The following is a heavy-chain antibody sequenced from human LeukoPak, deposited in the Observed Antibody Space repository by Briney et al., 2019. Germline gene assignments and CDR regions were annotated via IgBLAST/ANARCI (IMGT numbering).Heavy chain of an antibody. CDR2: IYYSGST. V-gene: IGHV4-59*08. CDR3: ARIYYYDSSGYSTMYWYFDL. D-gene: IGHD3-22*01. Sequence: SETLSLTCTVSGGSISSYYWSWIRQPPGKGLEWIGYIYYSGSTNYNPSLKSRVTISVDTSKNQFSLKLSSVTAADTAVYYCARIYYYDSSGYSTMYWYFDLWGRGTLVTVSS. J-gene: IGHJ2*01. CDR1: GGSISSYY.